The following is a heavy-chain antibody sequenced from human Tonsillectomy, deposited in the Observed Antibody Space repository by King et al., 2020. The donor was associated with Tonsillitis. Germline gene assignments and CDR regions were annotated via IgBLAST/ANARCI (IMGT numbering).Heavy chain of an antibody. V-gene: IGHV4-31*03. CDR2: IYYSGGT. D-gene: IGHD2-2*01. CDR1: GGSISSGGYY. Sequence: QLQESGPGLVKPSQTLSLTCSVSGGSISSGGYYWSWIRQHPGKGLEWIGYIYYSGGTYYNPSLKSRVTMSLDTSKNQFSLSLTSVTAADTAVYFCASYHCSGTTCYWGYWGQGTLVTVSS. CDR3: ASYHCSGTTCYWGY. J-gene: IGHJ4*02.